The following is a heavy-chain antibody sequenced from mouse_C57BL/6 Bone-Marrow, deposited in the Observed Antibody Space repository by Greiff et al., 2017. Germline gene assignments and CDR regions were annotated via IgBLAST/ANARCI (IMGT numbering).Heavy chain of an antibody. CDR2: LDPSDSYT. J-gene: IGHJ2*01. CDR1: GYTFTSYW. D-gene: IGHD4-1*01. CDR3: ARWDWDYFDY. Sequence: QVQLQQPGAELVMPGASVKLSCTASGYTFTSYWMHWVKQRPGQGLEWIGELDPSDSYTNYNQKFKGKSTLTVDKSSSTAYMQLSSLTSEDSAVYYCARWDWDYFDYWGQGTTLTVSS. V-gene: IGHV1-69*01.